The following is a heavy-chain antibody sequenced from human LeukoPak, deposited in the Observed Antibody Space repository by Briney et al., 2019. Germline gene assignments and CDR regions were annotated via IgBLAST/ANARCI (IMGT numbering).Heavy chain of an antibody. J-gene: IGHJ6*03. CDR3: ARDAQWPVPEGYFYYMDV. V-gene: IGHV3-21*01. Sequence: GGSLRLSCAGSGFTFSRYSMNWFRQAPGKGLERVSSISSRSTNIFYADSVKGRFTISRDNAKNSLYLQMNSLGAEDTAVYYCARDAQWPVPEGYFYYMDVRGKGTTVTVSS. CDR1: GFTFSRYS. D-gene: IGHD6-19*01. CDR2: ISSRSTNI.